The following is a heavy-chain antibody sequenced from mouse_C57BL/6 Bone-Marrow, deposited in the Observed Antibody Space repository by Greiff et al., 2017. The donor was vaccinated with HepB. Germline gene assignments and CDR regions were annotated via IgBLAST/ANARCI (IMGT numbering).Heavy chain of an antibody. J-gene: IGHJ1*03. CDR2: IYPRSGNT. CDR1: GYTFTSYG. CDR3: ARVTVVATDWYFDV. D-gene: IGHD1-1*01. V-gene: IGHV1-81*01. Sequence: QVHVKQSGAELARPGASVKLSCKASGYTFTSYGISWVKQRTGQGLEWIGEIYPRSGNTYYNEKFKGKATLTADKSSSTAYMELRSLTSEDSAVYFCARVTVVATDWYFDVWGTGTTVTVSS.